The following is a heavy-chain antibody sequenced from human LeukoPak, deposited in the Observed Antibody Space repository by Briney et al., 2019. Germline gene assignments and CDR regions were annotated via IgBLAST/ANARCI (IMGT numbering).Heavy chain of an antibody. D-gene: IGHD1-1*01. J-gene: IGHJ3*02. CDR1: GGSISSTSYY. CDR2: IYYSGST. Sequence: SETLSLTCTVSGGSISSTSYYWGWIRHPPGKGLEWLGSIYYSGSTYYNTPLKSRVTTSVDTSKNQFSLKLSSVTAADTAVYYCARLYHPPNWNDVCDAFDIWGQGTMVTVSS. V-gene: IGHV4-39*01. CDR3: ARLYHPPNWNDVCDAFDI.